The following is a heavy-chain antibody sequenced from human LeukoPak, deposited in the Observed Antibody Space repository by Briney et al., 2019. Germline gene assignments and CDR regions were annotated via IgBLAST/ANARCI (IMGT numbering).Heavy chain of an antibody. CDR2: INHSGSA. CDR1: GGSFSDYY. V-gene: IGHV4-34*01. D-gene: IGHD4-11*01. J-gene: IGHJ5*02. CDR3: ARERASNNYNNWLDP. Sequence: SETLSLTCAVYGGSFSDYYWTWIRQPPGKGLEWIGDINHSGSANYNPSLKSRVTISVDRSRNQFYLRLSPVTVADTAPYYCARERASNNYNNWLDPWGQGTLVTVSS.